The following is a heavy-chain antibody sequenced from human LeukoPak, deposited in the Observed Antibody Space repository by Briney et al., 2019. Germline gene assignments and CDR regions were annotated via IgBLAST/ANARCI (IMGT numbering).Heavy chain of an antibody. CDR1: GFTFSSYS. CDR3: ARARFDHYDTSPFDY. CDR2: ISSSSSYI. D-gene: IGHD3-22*01. V-gene: IGHV3-21*01. J-gene: IGHJ4*02. Sequence: PGGSLRLSCAASGFTFSSYSMNWVRQAPGKGLEWVSSISSSSSYIYYADSVKGRFTISRDNAKKALYLQMNSLRAEDTAVYYCARARFDHYDTSPFDYWGQGTPVTVSS.